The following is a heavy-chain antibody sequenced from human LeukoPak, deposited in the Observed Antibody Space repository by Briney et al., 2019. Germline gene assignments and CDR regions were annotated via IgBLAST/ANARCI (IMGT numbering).Heavy chain of an antibody. Sequence: QTLTLTCAISGDSFSSNSAAWNWIRQSPSRGLEWLGRTYYRSKWYNDYAVSVKSRITINPDTSKNQFSLQLNSVTPEDTAVYYCARGAVDSSGWYGEFDYWGQGTLVTVSS. CDR2: TYYRSKWYN. CDR1: GDSFSSNSAA. J-gene: IGHJ4*02. CDR3: ARGAVDSSGWYGEFDY. V-gene: IGHV6-1*01. D-gene: IGHD6-19*01.